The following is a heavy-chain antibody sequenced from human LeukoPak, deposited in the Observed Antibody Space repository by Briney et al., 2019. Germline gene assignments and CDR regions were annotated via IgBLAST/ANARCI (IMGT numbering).Heavy chain of an antibody. J-gene: IGHJ5*02. CDR3: ARDGDFWSGSWFDP. Sequence: SETLSLTCTVSGGSISSYYWSWIRQPPGKGLEWIGYIYYSGSTNYNPSLKSRVTISVDTSKNQFSLKLSSVTAADTAVYYCARDGDFWSGSWFDPWGQGPWSPSPQ. D-gene: IGHD3-3*01. V-gene: IGHV4-59*01. CDR1: GGSISSYY. CDR2: IYYSGST.